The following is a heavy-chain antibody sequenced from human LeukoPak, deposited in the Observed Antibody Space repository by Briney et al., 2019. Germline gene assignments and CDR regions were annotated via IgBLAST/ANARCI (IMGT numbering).Heavy chain of an antibody. D-gene: IGHD3-22*01. J-gene: IGHJ4*02. Sequence: GGSLRLSCAATGFTFSNAWMSWVRQAPGKGLEWVGRIKSKTDGGTTDYAAPVKGRFTISRDDSKNTLYLQMNSLKTEDTAVYYCTTDPFYDSSGYVDYWGQGTLVTVSS. CDR3: TTDPFYDSSGYVDY. CDR2: IKSKTDGGTT. CDR1: GFTFSNAW. V-gene: IGHV3-15*01.